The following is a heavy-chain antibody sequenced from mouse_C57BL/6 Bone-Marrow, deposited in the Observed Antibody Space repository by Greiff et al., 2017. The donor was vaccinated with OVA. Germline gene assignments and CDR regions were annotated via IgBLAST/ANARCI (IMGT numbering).Heavy chain of an antibody. V-gene: IGHV1-76*01. Sequence: QVQLQQSGAELVRPGASVKLSCKASGYTFTDYYINWVKQRPGQGLEWIARIYPGSGNTYYNEKFKGKATLTAEKSSSTAYMQLSSLTSEDSAVYFCARWTTVVATDFDYWGQGTTLTVSS. CDR1: GYTFTDYY. CDR2: IYPGSGNT. D-gene: IGHD1-1*01. CDR3: ARWTTVVATDFDY. J-gene: IGHJ2*01.